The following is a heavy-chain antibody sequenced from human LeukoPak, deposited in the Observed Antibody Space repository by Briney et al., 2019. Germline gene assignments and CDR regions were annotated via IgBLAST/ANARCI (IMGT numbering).Heavy chain of an antibody. J-gene: IGHJ4*02. CDR1: GLTVSSNY. CDR3: ARDLMYSSSWLS. CDR2: ISSSSSTI. V-gene: IGHV3-48*04. Sequence: GGSLRLSCAASGLTVSSNYMSWVRQAPGKGLEWVSYISSSSSTIYYADSVKGRFTISRDNAKNSLYLQMNSLRAEDTAVYYCARDLMYSSSWLSWGQGTLVTVSS. D-gene: IGHD6-13*01.